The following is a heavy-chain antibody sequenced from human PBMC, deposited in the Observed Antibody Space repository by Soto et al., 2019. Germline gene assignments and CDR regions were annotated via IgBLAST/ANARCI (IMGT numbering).Heavy chain of an antibody. Sequence: PSETLSLTCTVSGGSISSYYWSWIRQRPGKGLEWIGYIYYSGGTSYNPSLKSRVTISVDTSKNQFSLKLSSVTAADTAVYYCARRYGGNFDYWGQGTLVTVSA. V-gene: IGHV4-59*01. CDR1: GGSISSYY. CDR2: IYYSGGT. J-gene: IGHJ4*02. D-gene: IGHD1-26*01. CDR3: ARRYGGNFDY.